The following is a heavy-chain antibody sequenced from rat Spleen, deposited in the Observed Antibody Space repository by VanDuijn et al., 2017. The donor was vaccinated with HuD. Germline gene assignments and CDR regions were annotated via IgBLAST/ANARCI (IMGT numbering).Heavy chain of an antibody. J-gene: IGHJ1*01. D-gene: IGHD1-6*01. CDR1: GFTFSNYD. Sequence: EVQLVESGGGLVQPGRSLKLSCAASGFTFSNYDMAWVRQAPTKGLEWVASISTSGGSTYYRDSVKGRFTVSRDNAKSTLYLQMDSLRSEDTATYYCARQDVYYGLSLWYFDFWGPGTMVTVSS. CDR2: ISTSGGST. CDR3: ARQDVYYGLSLWYFDF. V-gene: IGHV5-25*01.